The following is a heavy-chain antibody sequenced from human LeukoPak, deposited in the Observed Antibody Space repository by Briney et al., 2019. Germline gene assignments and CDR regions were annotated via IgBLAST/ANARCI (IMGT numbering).Heavy chain of an antibody. CDR1: GLSLSTYF. J-gene: IGHJ4*02. CDR2: ITNSGRST. CDR3: AREASGYYHVFDS. D-gene: IGHD3-3*01. Sequence: PGGSLRLSCEASGLSLSTYFMSWIRQAPGKGLEWVSYITNSGRSTKYADAVKGRFTISRDNAKQSVYLEMTDLRAEDTAVYYCAREASGYYHVFDSWGQGTLVTVSS. V-gene: IGHV3-11*04.